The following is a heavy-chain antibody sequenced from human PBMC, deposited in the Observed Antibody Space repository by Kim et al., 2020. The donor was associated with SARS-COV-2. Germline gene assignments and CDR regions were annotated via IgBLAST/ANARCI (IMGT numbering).Heavy chain of an antibody. CDR2: VNSGGNT. Sequence: SETLSLTCAVSGGSISGNNWWCWVRQPPGMGLEWIGEVNSGGNTNYNPSLKSRVTISVDKSKDQFSLELTSVTAADTAVYYCARGNWEPLNYWGQGTLVTVSS. V-gene: IGHV4-4*02. J-gene: IGHJ4*02. CDR1: GGSISGNNW. CDR3: ARGNWEPLNY. D-gene: IGHD1-26*01.